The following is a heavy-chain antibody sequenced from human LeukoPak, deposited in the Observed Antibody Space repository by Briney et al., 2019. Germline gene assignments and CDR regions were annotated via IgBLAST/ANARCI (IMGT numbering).Heavy chain of an antibody. CDR2: MNPNSGNT. CDR1: GYTFTSYD. V-gene: IGHV1-8*01. CDR3: ARGRLAP. Sequence: ASVKVSCKASGYTFTSYDINWVRQAPGQGREWMGWMNPNSGNTAYAQKFQGRVTMTRNTSISTAYMELSSLRSEDTAVYYCARGRLAPWGQGTLVTVSS. J-gene: IGHJ5*02.